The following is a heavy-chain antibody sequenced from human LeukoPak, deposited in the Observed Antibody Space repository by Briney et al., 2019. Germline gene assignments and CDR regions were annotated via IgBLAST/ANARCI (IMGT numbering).Heavy chain of an antibody. D-gene: IGHD2-15*01. CDR2: ISAYNDNT. CDR1: GYTFTSYS. V-gene: IGHV1-18*01. CDR3: AREGYCSGGSCYSGATDY. J-gene: IGHJ4*02. Sequence: ASVKVSCKASGYTFTSYSLSWVRQAPGQGLEWMGWISAYNDNTKYAQKLQGRVTMTTDTSTSTAYMELRSLRSDDTAVYYCAREGYCSGGSCYSGATDYWGQGTPVTVSS.